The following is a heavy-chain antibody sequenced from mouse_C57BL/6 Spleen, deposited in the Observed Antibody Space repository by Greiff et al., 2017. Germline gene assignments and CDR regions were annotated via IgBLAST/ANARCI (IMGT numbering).Heavy chain of an antibody. D-gene: IGHD2-3*01. J-gene: IGHJ3*01. Sequence: QVQLQQSGAELVKPGASVKISCKASGYAFSSYWMNWVKQRPGKGLEWIGQIYPGDGDTNYNGKFKGKATLTADKSSSTAYMQLSSLTSEDSAVYFCARGRSDGYYPAWFAYWGQGTLVTVSA. V-gene: IGHV1-80*01. CDR3: ARGRSDGYYPAWFAY. CDR2: IYPGDGDT. CDR1: GYAFSSYW.